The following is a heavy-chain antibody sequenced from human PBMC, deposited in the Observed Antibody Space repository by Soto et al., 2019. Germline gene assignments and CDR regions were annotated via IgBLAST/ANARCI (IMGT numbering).Heavy chain of an antibody. CDR1: GFTFSSYG. V-gene: IGHV3-30*18. D-gene: IGHD6-6*01. Sequence: QVQLVESGGGVVQPGRSLRLSCAASGFTFSSYGRHWVRQAPGKGLEWVAVISYDGSNKYYADSVKGRFTISRDNSKNTLYLQMNSLSAEDTAVYYCAKEGGYSSYYFVYWGQGTLFTVSS. CDR2: ISYDGSNK. J-gene: IGHJ4*02. CDR3: AKEGGYSSYYFVY.